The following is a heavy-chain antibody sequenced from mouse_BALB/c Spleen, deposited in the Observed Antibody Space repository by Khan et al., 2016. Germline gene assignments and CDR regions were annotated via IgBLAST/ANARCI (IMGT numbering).Heavy chain of an antibody. Sequence: QVQLQQSGAELVRPGVSVKLSCKASGYTFTSYWMHWIKQRPEQGLEWIGEINPSNGGTNYNEKFKSKATLTVDKSSSTAYMQLSSLTSEDYAVYCFARRSNDHYGLAYWGQGTLVTVSA. D-gene: IGHD1-1*01. J-gene: IGHJ3*01. CDR3: ARRSNDHYGLAY. V-gene: IGHV1S81*02. CDR2: INPSNGGT. CDR1: GYTFTSYW.